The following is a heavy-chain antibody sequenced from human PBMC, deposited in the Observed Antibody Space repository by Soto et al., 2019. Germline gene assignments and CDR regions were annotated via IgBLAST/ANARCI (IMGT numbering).Heavy chain of an antibody. CDR1: GASISGYH. CDR2: IYYTGST. J-gene: IGHJ4*02. D-gene: IGHD6-19*01. V-gene: IGHV4-59*08. Sequence: QVQLQESGPGLVKPSETLSLTCTVSGASISGYHWGWIRQSPGEGLEWIGYIYYTGSTNYNPSLKSRVPMSVDTSKNQFSLTLNSVTAADTAVYYCARGFAIGWYTYFFDLWGQGPLVTVSS. CDR3: ARGFAIGWYTYFFDL.